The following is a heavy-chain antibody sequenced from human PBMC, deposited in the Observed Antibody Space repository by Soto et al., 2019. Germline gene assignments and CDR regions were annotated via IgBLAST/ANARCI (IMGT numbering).Heavy chain of an antibody. V-gene: IGHV4-34*01. CDR2: INHSGST. J-gene: IGHJ6*02. Sequence: KLSETLSLTCAVYGGSFSGYYWSWIRQPPGKGLEWIGEINHSGSTNYNPSLKSRVTISVDTSKNQFSLKLSSVTAADTAVYYCAGTVHYYDSSGEYGMDVWGQGTTVTVSS. D-gene: IGHD3-22*01. CDR1: GGSFSGYY. CDR3: AGTVHYYDSSGEYGMDV.